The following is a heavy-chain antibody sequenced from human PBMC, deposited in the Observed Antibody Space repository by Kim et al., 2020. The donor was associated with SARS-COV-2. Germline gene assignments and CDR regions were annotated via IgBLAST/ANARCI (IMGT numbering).Heavy chain of an antibody. J-gene: IGHJ4*02. CDR3: ARGYSSSWVQFDC. D-gene: IGHD6-13*01. CDR1: GFTFSSYA. Sequence: GGSLRLSWVASGFTFSSYAMHWVRQAPGKGLEWVAVISYDGSNKYYADSVKGRFTICRDNSKNTLYLQMNSLRAEDTAVYYCARGYSSSWVQFDCWGLGTLVTVSS. CDR2: ISYDGSNK. V-gene: IGHV3-30*04.